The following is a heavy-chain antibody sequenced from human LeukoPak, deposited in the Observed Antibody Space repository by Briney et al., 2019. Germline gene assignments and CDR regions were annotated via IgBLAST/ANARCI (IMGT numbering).Heavy chain of an antibody. CDR3: ARGPYCSGGSCYLISYFDY. CDR1: GGSFSGYY. V-gene: IGHV4-34*01. Sequence: SETLSLTCAVYGGSFSGYYWSWIRQPPGKGLEWIGEINHSGSTNYNPSLKSRVNISVDTSKNQFSLKLSSVTAADTAVYYCARGPYCSGGSCYLISYFDYWGQGTLVTVSS. D-gene: IGHD2-15*01. CDR2: INHSGST. J-gene: IGHJ4*02.